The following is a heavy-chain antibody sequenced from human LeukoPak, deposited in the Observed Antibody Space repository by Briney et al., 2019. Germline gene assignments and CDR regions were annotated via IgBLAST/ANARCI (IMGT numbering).Heavy chain of an antibody. J-gene: IGHJ3*02. D-gene: IGHD4-23*01. V-gene: IGHV4-59*01. Sequence: SETLSLTCTVSGGSISSYYWNWIRQPPGKGLEWIGYIYYSGSTNYNPSLKGRVTISVDTSKNQFSLKLSSVTAADTAVYYCAGLAGGNFSLGAFDIWGQGSMVTVSS. CDR2: IYYSGST. CDR3: AGLAGGNFSLGAFDI. CDR1: GGSISSYY.